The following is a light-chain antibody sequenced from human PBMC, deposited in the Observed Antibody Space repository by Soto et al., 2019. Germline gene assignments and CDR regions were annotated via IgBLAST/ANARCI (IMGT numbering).Light chain of an antibody. Sequence: ETVSTQAPGTLSLTPGERATHSCRASQSVTNSYLAWYQQKPGQAPRLLIYDASNRATGIPARFSGSGSGTDFTLTVSRLEPEDFAVYYCQQYGSSPRTFGQGTKVDI. CDR2: DAS. J-gene: IGKJ1*01. CDR3: QQYGSSPRT. CDR1: QSVTNSY. V-gene: IGKV3-20*01.